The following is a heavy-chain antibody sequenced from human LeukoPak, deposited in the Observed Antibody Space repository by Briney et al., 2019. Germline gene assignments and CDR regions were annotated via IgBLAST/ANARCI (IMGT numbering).Heavy chain of an antibody. D-gene: IGHD1-26*01. CDR2: IYYSGST. J-gene: IGHJ4*02. CDR3: ARRTIVGATMDFDY. CDR1: GGSISGSSYY. V-gene: IGHV4-39*01. Sequence: SETLSLTCTVSGGSISGSSYYWGWIRQPPGKGLEWIGSIYYSGSTYYNPSLKSRVTISVDTSKNQFSLKLSSVTAADTAVYYCARRTIVGATMDFDYWGQGTLVTVSS.